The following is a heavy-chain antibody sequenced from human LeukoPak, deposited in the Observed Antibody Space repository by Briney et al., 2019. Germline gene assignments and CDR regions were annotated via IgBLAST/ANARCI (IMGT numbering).Heavy chain of an antibody. CDR1: GGSISTSIFY. J-gene: IGHJ4*02. V-gene: IGHV4-31*03. Sequence: SETLSLTCTVSGGSISTSIFYWNWLRQHPGKGLVWIGSIYYPGPTLYDPSLKSRVTISLGTSENQFSLKMTSVTAADTAMYYCEKVGANSNSWGQGTRVTVSS. CDR3: EKVGANSNS. D-gene: IGHD4-23*01. CDR2: IYYPGPT.